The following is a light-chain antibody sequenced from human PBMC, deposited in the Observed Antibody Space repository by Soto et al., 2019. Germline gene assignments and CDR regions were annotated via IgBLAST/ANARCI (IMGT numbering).Light chain of an antibody. CDR1: SSDVGGYNY. J-gene: IGLJ1*01. CDR3: CSYAGSYTDV. Sequence: QSALTQPRSVSGSPGQSVTISCTGTSSDVGGYNYVSWYQQHSGKAPKLMIYDVSKRPSGVPDRFSGSRSGNTASLTISGLQAEDEADYYCCSYAGSYTDVFGTGTKLTVL. CDR2: DVS. V-gene: IGLV2-11*01.